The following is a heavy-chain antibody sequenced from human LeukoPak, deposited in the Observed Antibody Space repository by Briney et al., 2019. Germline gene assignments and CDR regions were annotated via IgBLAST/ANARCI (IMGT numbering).Heavy chain of an antibody. CDR2: IILIFGTA. Sequence: GASVKVSCKASGGTFSSYAISWVRQAPGQGLEWMGGIILIFGTANYAQKFQGRVTITADESTSTAYMELSSLRSEDTAVYYCARGDSSSPGWFDPWGQGTLVTVSS. J-gene: IGHJ5*02. V-gene: IGHV1-69*13. D-gene: IGHD6-6*01. CDR1: GGTFSSYA. CDR3: ARGDSSSPGWFDP.